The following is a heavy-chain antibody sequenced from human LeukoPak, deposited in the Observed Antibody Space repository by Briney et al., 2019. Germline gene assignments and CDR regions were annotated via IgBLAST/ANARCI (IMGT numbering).Heavy chain of an antibody. Sequence: GGSLRLSCAASGFTFSSYAMSWVRQAPGKGLEWVSAISGSGGSTYYADSVKGRFTISRDNSKNTLYLQMNSLRAEDTAVYYCAKDTYDYVWGSYRYYYFDYWGQGTLVTVSS. CDR3: AKDTYDYVWGSYRYYYFDY. CDR1: GFTFSSYA. J-gene: IGHJ4*02. CDR2: ISGSGGST. V-gene: IGHV3-23*01. D-gene: IGHD3-16*02.